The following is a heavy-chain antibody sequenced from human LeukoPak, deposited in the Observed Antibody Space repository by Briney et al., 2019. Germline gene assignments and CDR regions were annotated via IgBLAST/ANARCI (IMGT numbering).Heavy chain of an antibody. V-gene: IGHV1-69*06. J-gene: IGHJ6*04. D-gene: IGHD2-15*01. Sequence: PRASVKVSCKASGGTFSSYAISWVRQAPGQGLEWMGGIIPIFGTANYAQKFQGRVTITADKSTSTAYMELSSLRFEDTAVYYCATERLTIVVVVAATGYGMDVWGKGTTVTVSS. CDR1: GGTFSSYA. CDR3: ATERLTIVVVVAATGYGMDV. CDR2: IIPIFGTA.